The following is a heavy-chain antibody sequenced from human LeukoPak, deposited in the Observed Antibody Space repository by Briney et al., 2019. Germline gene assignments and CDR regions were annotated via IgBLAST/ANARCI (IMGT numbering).Heavy chain of an antibody. CDR3: ARALDGYSSTRGYFDY. V-gene: IGHV4-34*01. J-gene: IGHJ4*02. CDR1: GGSFSGYY. Sequence: SETLSLTCAVYGGSFSGYYWSWIRQPPGKGLEWIGEINHSGSTNYNPSLKIRVTISVDTSKNQFSLKLSSVTAADTAVYYCARALDGYSSTRGYFDYWGQGTLVTVSS. D-gene: IGHD6-13*01. CDR2: INHSGST.